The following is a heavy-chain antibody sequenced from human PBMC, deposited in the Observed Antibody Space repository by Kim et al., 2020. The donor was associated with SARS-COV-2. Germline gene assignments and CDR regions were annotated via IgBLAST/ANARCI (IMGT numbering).Heavy chain of an antibody. Sequence: GGSLRLSCAASGFTFSNAWMSWVRQAPGKGLEWVGRIKSITDGGTTDYAAPVKGRFSISRDDSKNTLYLQMNSLKTEDTAVYYCTTSGTYWGQGTLVTVSS. V-gene: IGHV3-15*01. CDR3: TTSGTY. J-gene: IGHJ4*02. CDR2: IKSITDGGTT. D-gene: IGHD1-26*01. CDR1: GFTFSNAW.